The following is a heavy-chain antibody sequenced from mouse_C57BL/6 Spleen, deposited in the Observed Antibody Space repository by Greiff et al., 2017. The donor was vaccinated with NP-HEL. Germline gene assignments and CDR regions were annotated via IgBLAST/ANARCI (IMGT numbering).Heavy chain of an antibody. CDR1: GFTFSDYG. Sequence: EVQGVESGGGLVKPGGSLKLSCAASGFTFSDYGMHWVRQAPEKGLEWVATISSGGSYTYYPDSVKGRFTISRDNAKNTLYLQMSSLKSEDTAMYYCARQGYGSSYWYFDVWGTGTTVTVSS. V-gene: IGHV5-6*01. D-gene: IGHD1-1*01. CDR2: ISSGGSYT. J-gene: IGHJ1*03. CDR3: ARQGYGSSYWYFDV.